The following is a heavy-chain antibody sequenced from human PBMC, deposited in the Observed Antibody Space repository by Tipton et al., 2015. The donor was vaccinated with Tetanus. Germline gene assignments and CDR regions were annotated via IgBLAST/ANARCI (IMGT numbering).Heavy chain of an antibody. CDR3: ARVGYYYIFGGL. CDR2: IYKSGNT. J-gene: IGHJ6*04. Sequence: TLSLTCTVYVGSISSGDYYWSWVRQSPGEGLQWIGHIYKSGNTYYKPSLKSRVAISIDASKNQFSLKLNSMTAADTAVYYCARVGYYYIFGGLWGKGATVTVSS. V-gene: IGHV4-30-4*01. CDR1: VGSISSGDYY. D-gene: IGHD3-22*01.